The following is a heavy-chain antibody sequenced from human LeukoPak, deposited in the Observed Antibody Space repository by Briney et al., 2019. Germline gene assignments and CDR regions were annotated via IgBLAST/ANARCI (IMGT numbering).Heavy chain of an antibody. Sequence: PSETLSLTCTVSGGSISSYYWSWIRQPPGKGLEWIGYIYYSGSTNYNPSLKSRVTISVDTSKNQFSLKLSSVTAADTAVYYCARTIPYWSGGSCYPNWFDPWGQGTLVTVSS. V-gene: IGHV4-59*01. CDR1: GGSISSYY. CDR2: IYYSGST. D-gene: IGHD2-15*01. CDR3: ARTIPYWSGGSCYPNWFDP. J-gene: IGHJ5*02.